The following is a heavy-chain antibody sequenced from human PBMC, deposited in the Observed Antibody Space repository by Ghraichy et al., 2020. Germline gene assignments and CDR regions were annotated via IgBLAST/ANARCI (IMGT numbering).Heavy chain of an antibody. CDR3: ARRAYYYDSSGYPTYYFDY. V-gene: IGHV4-59*08. D-gene: IGHD3-22*01. CDR1: GGPISSYY. Sequence: SETLSLTCTVSGGPISSYYWSWIRQPPGKGLEWIGYIYYSGSTNYNPSLKSRVTISVDTSKNQFSLKLSSVTAADTAVYYCARRAYYYDSSGYPTYYFDYWGQGTLVTVSS. CDR2: IYYSGST. J-gene: IGHJ4*02.